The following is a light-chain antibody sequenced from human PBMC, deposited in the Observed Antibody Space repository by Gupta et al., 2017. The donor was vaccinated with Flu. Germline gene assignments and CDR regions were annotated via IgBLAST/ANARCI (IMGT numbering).Light chain of an antibody. CDR3: QQSNIIPRT. J-gene: IGKJ1*01. CDR1: QTIKTY. CDR2: DTF. Sequence: PSSLSAFVGDRVTITCRATQTIKTYLNWYQHKPGKTPRLLIHDTFNLQSGVPSRFSGSGSGTDFTLTITSLQPEDFATYYCQQSNIIPRTFGQGTKVEIK. V-gene: IGKV1-39*01.